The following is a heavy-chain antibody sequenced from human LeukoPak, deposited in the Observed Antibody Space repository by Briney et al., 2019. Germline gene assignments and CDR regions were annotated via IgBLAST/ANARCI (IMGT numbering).Heavy chain of an antibody. D-gene: IGHD6-19*01. V-gene: IGHV1-69*04. Sequence: SVKVSCKASGGTFSSYAISWVRQAPGQGLEWMGRIIPILGIANYAQKFQGRVTITADKSTSTAYMELSSLRSEDTAVYYCVRDRYSSGWTDYYYYYGMDVWGQGTTVTVSS. CDR1: GGTFSSYA. CDR3: VRDRYSSGWTDYYYYYGMDV. J-gene: IGHJ6*02. CDR2: IIPILGIA.